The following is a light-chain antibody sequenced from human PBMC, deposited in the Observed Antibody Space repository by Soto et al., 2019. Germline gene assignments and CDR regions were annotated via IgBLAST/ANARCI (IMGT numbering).Light chain of an antibody. CDR2: GAS. J-gene: IGKJ1*01. Sequence: EIVLTQSPGTLSLSPGERATLSCRASQSVSSSFLAWYQQKPGQAPRLLIYGASSSATGIPDRFSGSGSGTDFNLSISGLEPEDFAVYYCQQYGSSPPWTFGQGTKVEI. CDR1: QSVSSSF. CDR3: QQYGSSPPWT. V-gene: IGKV3-20*01.